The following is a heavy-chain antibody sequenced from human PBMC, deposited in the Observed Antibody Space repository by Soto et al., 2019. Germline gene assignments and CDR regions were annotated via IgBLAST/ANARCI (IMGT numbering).Heavy chain of an antibody. J-gene: IGHJ4*01. CDR2: IYYSGST. D-gene: IGHD5-18*01. CDR1: GGSISSGGYY. Sequence: QVQLQESGRGLVKPSQTLSLPCTVSGGSISSGGYYWSWIRQHPGKGLEWIGYIYYSGSTYHNPALKNRVTISEDTSKNQFSLKLSSVTAADTAVYYCARGTIQLWSGHYLDYWGQGTLVTVSS. CDR3: ARGTIQLWSGHYLDY. V-gene: IGHV4-31*03.